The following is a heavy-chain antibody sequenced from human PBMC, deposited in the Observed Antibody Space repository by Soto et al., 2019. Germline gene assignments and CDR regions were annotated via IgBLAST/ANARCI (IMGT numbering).Heavy chain of an antibody. D-gene: IGHD1-26*01. CDR3: ARAQYTGSYFDACDV. CDR1: GFSFSSYG. V-gene: IGHV3-33*03. J-gene: IGHJ3*01. CDR2: IWYDGSNK. Sequence: GGSLRLSCAASGFSFSSYGMHWVRQAPGKGLDWVAVIWYDGSNKYYAESVKGRFTISRDNSKNTLYVQMNSLTVEDTAVYYCARAQYTGSYFDACDVWGPGTMVTVPS.